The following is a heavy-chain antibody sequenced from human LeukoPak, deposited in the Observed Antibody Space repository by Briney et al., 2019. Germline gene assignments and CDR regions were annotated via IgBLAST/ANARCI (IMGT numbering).Heavy chain of an antibody. D-gene: IGHD5-12*01. Sequence: GGSLRLSCAASGFRFSNFAMSWVRQAPGKGLEWVSLIIGSSGDTLYADSVKGRFTISRDISKNRLYLQMNSLRAEGAALYYCAKGAYDYIEMGYFDDWGQGTPVTVSS. J-gene: IGHJ4*02. CDR3: AKGAYDYIEMGYFDD. CDR1: GFRFSNFA. V-gene: IGHV3-23*01. CDR2: IIGSSGDT.